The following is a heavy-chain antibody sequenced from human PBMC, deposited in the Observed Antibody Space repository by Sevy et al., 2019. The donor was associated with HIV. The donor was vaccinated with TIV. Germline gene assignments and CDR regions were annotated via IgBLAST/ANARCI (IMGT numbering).Heavy chain of an antibody. Sequence: GGSLRLSCAASGLTFSSYSMNWVRQAPGKGLEWVSHISSSSSTIYYADSVKGRFTISRDNAKNSLYLQMNSLSDEDTAVYYCARSVSRITMIVVVNDAFDIWGQGTMVTVSS. CDR2: ISSSSSTI. D-gene: IGHD3-22*01. J-gene: IGHJ3*02. CDR1: GLTFSSYS. V-gene: IGHV3-48*02. CDR3: ARSVSRITMIVVVNDAFDI.